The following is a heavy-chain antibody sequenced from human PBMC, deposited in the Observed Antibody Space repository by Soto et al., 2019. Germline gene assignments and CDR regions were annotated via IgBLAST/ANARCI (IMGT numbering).Heavy chain of an antibody. CDR1: GGTINTYA. CDR2: ISPMFGAA. V-gene: IGHV1-69*19. J-gene: IGHJ4*02. D-gene: IGHD3-10*01. Sequence: QVQLVQSGAEMKKPGSSVKVSCQSSGGTINTYAMNWVRQAPGQGPEWMGDISPMFGAANYAPKFRGRVTITADESTGTSYMQLSSLTSEDTALYFCAREVQVHTPAFVYWGQGTLVTVSS. CDR3: AREVQVHTPAFVY.